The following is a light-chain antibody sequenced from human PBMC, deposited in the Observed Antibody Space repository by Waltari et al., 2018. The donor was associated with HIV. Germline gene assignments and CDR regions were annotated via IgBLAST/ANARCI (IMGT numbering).Light chain of an antibody. CDR3: SSYAGSNNVI. V-gene: IGLV2-8*01. Sequence: QSALTQPPSASGSPGQSVTISCTGTSSDVGGYDYVSWYQQHPGKAPKLMIYEVSTRPSGVPVRFFGSKSGNTASLTVSGLQAEDEADYYCSSYAGSNNVIFGGGTKLTVL. CDR1: SSDVGGYDY. J-gene: IGLJ2*01. CDR2: EVS.